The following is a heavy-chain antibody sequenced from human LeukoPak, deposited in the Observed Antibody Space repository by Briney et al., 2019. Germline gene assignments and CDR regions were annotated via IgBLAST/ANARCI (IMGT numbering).Heavy chain of an antibody. CDR3: ARDPGGTAMVSTPDY. D-gene: IGHD5-18*01. CDR2: INPNSGGT. V-gene: IGHV1-2*02. CDR1: GYTFTGYY. J-gene: IGHJ4*02. Sequence: GASVKVSCKASGYTFTGYYMHWVRQAPGQGLEWMGWINPNSGGTNYAQKFQGRVTMTRDTSISTAYMELSRLRSDDTAVYYCARDPGGTAMVSTPDYWGQGTLVTVSS.